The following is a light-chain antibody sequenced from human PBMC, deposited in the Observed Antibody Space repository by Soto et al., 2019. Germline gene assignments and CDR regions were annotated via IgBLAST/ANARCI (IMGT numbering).Light chain of an antibody. CDR3: SSYTSSSTRV. Sequence: QSVLTQPPSVCGAPGQRVTISCTRSSSNIGAGYDVHWYQQIPGTAPKLLIYGNSNRPSGVPDRFSGSKSGTSASLAITGLQAEDEADYYCSSYTSSSTRVFGTGTKLTV. V-gene: IGLV1-40*01. J-gene: IGLJ1*01. CDR2: GNS. CDR1: SSNIGAGYD.